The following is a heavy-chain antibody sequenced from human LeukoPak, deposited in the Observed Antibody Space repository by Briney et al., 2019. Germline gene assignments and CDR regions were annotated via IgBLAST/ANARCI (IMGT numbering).Heavy chain of an antibody. V-gene: IGHV3-7*01. CDR3: ARDKVVGATTLDY. CDR1: GFTFSSYW. Sequence: GGSLRLSCAASGFTFSSYWMSWVRQAPGKGLEWVANIRQDGGEIYYVDSVKGRFTISRDNAKNSLFLQMNSLRAEDSAVYYCARDKVVGATTLDYWGQGTLVTVSS. D-gene: IGHD1-26*01. CDR2: IRQDGGEI. J-gene: IGHJ4*02.